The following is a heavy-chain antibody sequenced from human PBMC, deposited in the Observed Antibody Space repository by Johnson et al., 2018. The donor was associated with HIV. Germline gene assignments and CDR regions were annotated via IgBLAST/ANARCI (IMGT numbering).Heavy chain of an antibody. V-gene: IGHV3-30*19. J-gene: IGHJ3*02. D-gene: IGHD7-27*01. CDR1: GFTFSSNG. CDR3: ASETGESGAFDI. CDR2: ISYDGTKK. Sequence: QMQLVESGGVVVQPGGSLRLSCAASGFTFSSNGMHWVRQAPGKGLEWVALISYDGTKKYSAGSVKGRFTISRDNSKNTLYLQMNSLRAEDTAVYYCASETGESGAFDIWGQGTMVTVSS.